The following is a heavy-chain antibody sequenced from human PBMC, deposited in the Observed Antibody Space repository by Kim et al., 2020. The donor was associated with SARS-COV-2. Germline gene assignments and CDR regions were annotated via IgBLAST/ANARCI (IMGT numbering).Heavy chain of an antibody. CDR2: ISYDGSNK. Sequence: GGSLRLSCAASGFTFSSYAMHWVRQAPGKGLEWVAVISYDGSNKYYADSVKGRFTISRDNSKNTLYLQMNSLRAEDTAVYYCARARSEGCSSTSCYAGY. CDR1: GFTFSSYA. V-gene: IGHV3-30-3*01. D-gene: IGHD2-2*01. J-gene: IGHJ4*03. CDR3: ARARSEGCSSTSCYAGY.